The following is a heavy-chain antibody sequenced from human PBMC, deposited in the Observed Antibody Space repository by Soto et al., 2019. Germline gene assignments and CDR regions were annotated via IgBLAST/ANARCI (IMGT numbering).Heavy chain of an antibody. Sequence: ASVNVSCKVSGYTLTELSMHWVRQAPGKGLEWTGGFDPEDGETIYAQKFQGRVTMTEDTSTDTAYMELSSLRSEDTAVYYCATDLPIFGVVPRLSYYYGMDVWGQGTTVTVSS. V-gene: IGHV1-24*01. D-gene: IGHD3-3*01. J-gene: IGHJ6*02. CDR2: FDPEDGET. CDR1: GYTLTELS. CDR3: ATDLPIFGVVPRLSYYYGMDV.